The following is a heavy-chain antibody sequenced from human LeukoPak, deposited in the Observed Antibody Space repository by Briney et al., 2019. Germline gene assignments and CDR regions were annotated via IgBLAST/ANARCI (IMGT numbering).Heavy chain of an antibody. CDR1: RFTFSSYS. CDR3: ASAAAGYSSGWYEGYYYYYMDV. Sequence: PGGSLRLSCAASRFTFSSYSMNWVRQAPGKGLEWVSSISSSSSYIYYADSVKGRFTISRDNAKNSLYLQMNSLRAEDTAVYYCASAAAGYSSGWYEGYYYYYMDVWGKGTTVTVSS. CDR2: ISSSSSYI. V-gene: IGHV3-21*01. J-gene: IGHJ6*03. D-gene: IGHD6-19*01.